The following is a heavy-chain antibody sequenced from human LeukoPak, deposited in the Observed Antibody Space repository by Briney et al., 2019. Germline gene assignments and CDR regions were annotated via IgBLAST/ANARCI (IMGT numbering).Heavy chain of an antibody. CDR2: ISNNGTNK. Sequence: GRSLRLSCAASGFSFSYYAMHWVRQAPGKGLEWVAVISNNGTNKNYADSVKGRFTTSRDSSKNTLYLQMNSLRAEDTAVYYCARSTGDCSGGTCYSDFDCWGQGTLATVSS. CDR3: ARSTGDCSGGTCYSDFDC. V-gene: IGHV3-30*01. CDR1: GFSFSYYA. J-gene: IGHJ4*02. D-gene: IGHD2-15*01.